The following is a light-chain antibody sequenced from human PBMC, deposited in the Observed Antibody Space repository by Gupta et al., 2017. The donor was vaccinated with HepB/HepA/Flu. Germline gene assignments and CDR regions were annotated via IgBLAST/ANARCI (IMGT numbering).Light chain of an antibody. CDR2: GAA. CDR3: LQDNDWGLT. Sequence: IVMTQSPATLSASPGERGPLSSRASQRLSSSLAWYQQNLGLATGLLIYGAATRATGMPGRFSGSGSGTELTLRISITQSEDIAAYYCLQDNDWGLTFGQGTRLEIK. V-gene: IGKV3-15*01. CDR1: QRLSSS. J-gene: IGKJ2*01.